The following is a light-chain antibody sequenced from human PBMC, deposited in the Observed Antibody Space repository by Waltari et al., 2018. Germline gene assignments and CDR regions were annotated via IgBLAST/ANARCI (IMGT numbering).Light chain of an antibody. CDR3: QAWDSSSDVV. J-gene: IGLJ2*01. V-gene: IGLV3-1*01. CDR1: NLLDQY. CDR2: QDT. Sequence: SYELTQPLSVSVSPGPTASITCSGDNLLDQYACWYQQKPGQSPVLVIYQDTKRPSGIPERFSGSNSGSTATLTISGTQAMDEADYYCQAWDSSSDVVFGGGTKLTVL.